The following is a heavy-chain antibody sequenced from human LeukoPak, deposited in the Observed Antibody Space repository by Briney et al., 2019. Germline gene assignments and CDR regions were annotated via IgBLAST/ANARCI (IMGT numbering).Heavy chain of an antibody. CDR3: AREVVPAADGGVDY. V-gene: IGHV3-30-3*01. CDR1: GFTFSSYA. CDR2: ISYDGSNK. Sequence: PGGSLRLSCAASGFTFSSYAMHWVRQAPGKGLEWVAVISYDGSNKYYADSVKGRFTISRDNSKNTLYLQMNSLRAEDTAVYYCAREVVPAADGGVDYWGQGTLVTVSS. J-gene: IGHJ4*02. D-gene: IGHD2-2*01.